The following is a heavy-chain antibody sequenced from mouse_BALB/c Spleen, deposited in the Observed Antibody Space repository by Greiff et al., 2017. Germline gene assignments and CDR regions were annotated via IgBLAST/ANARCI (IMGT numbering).Heavy chain of an antibody. V-gene: IGHV2-9*02. CDR2: IWAGGST. CDR3: ARGGNLLWPFYAMDY. CDR1: GFSLTSYG. J-gene: IGHJ4*01. D-gene: IGHD2-1*01. Sequence: VQRVESGPGLVAPSQSLSITCTVSGFSLTSYGVHWVRQPPGKGLEWLGVIWAGGSTNYNSALMSRLSISKDNSKSQVFLKMNSLQTDDTAMYYCARGGNLLWPFYAMDYWGQGTSVTVSS.